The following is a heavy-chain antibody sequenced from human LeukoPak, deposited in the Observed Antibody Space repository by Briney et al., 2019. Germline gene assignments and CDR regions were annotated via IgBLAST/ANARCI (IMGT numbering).Heavy chain of an antibody. CDR3: AKDSGYSSGWYQDY. CDR1: GFTFDDYA. V-gene: IGHV3-9*01. Sequence: SLRLSCAASGFTFDDYAIHWVRQAPGKGLEWVSGISWNSGSIGYADSVKGRFTISRDNAKNSLYLQMNSLTAEDTALYYCAKDSGYSSGWYQDYWGQGTLVTVSS. D-gene: IGHD6-19*01. J-gene: IGHJ4*02. CDR2: ISWNSGSI.